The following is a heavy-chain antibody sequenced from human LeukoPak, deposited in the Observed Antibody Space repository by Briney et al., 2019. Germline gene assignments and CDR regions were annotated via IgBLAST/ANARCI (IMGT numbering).Heavy chain of an antibody. Sequence: GGSLRLSCAASGFTFSSYSMNWVRQAPGKGLEWVSSISSSSSYIYYADSVKGRFTISRDNAKNSLYLQMNSLRAEDTAVYYCARDGFVVERPLNNWFDPWGQGTLVTVSS. V-gene: IGHV3-21*01. CDR1: GFTFSSYS. J-gene: IGHJ5*02. D-gene: IGHD1-1*01. CDR2: ISSSSSYI. CDR3: ARDGFVVERPLNNWFDP.